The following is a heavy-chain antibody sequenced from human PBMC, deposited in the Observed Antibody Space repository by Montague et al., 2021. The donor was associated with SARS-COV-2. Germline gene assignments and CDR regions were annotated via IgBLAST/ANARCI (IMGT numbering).Heavy chain of an antibody. V-gene: IGHV4-59*01. Sequence: SETLSLTCTVSGDSMNNYYWSWIRQPPGKGLEWIGYINYSGSTHXXPSLQGRVTLSKDTSKNQFSLRLTSVTAADTAMYFCARAPIYRSSWYAYFDYWGQGTLVTVSS. D-gene: IGHD6-13*01. CDR1: GDSMNNYY. J-gene: IGHJ4*02. CDR3: ARAPIYRSSWYAYFDY. CDR2: INYSGST.